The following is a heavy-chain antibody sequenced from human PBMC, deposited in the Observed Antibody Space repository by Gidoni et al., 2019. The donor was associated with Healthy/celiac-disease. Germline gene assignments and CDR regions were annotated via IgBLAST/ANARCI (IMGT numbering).Heavy chain of an antibody. CDR1: GFTFSSYW. CDR3: ARVALRAFDP. V-gene: IGHV3-7*03. J-gene: IGHJ5*02. D-gene: IGHD4-17*01. Sequence: EVQLVESGGGLVQPGGSLRLSCAASGFTFSSYWMSWVRQAPGKGLEWVANINQHGSEEYYVDSVKGRFTISKDNAKNSLYLQMNSLRAEDAAVYYCARVALRAFDPWGQGTLVTVSS. CDR2: INQHGSEE.